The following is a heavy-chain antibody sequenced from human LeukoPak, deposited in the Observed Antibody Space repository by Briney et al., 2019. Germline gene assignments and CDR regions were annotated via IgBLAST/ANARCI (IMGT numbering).Heavy chain of an antibody. CDR3: AKDLGSSWNLRAFDI. CDR2: MSGSGGST. J-gene: IGHJ3*02. Sequence: GGSLRLSCAASGFTFSIYAMSWVRQAPGKELERVSSMSGSGGSTYYADSVKGRFTISRDNSKNMLYLQMNSLRAEDTAVYYCAKDLGSSWNLRAFDIWGQGTMVTVSS. V-gene: IGHV3-23*01. D-gene: IGHD6-13*01. CDR1: GFTFSIYA.